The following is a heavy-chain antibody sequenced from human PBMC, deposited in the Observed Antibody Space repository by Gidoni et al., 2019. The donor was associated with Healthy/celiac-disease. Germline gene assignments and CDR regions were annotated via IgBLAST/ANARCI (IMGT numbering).Heavy chain of an antibody. Sequence: EVHLLESGGGLVQPGGSLRLSCAASGFTFSSYAMSWVRQAPGKGLEWVSAISGSGGSTYYEDSVKGRFTISRDNSKNTLYLQMNSLRAEDTAVYYCAKEGSTYYYDSSGYYSTYFDYWGQGTLVTVSS. CDR2: ISGSGGST. CDR1: GFTFSSYA. V-gene: IGHV3-23*01. CDR3: AKEGSTYYYDSSGYYSTYFDY. J-gene: IGHJ4*02. D-gene: IGHD3-22*01.